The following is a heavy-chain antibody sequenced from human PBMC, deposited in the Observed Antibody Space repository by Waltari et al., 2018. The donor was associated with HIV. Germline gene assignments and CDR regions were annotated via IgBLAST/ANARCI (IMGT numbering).Heavy chain of an antibody. D-gene: IGHD5-18*01. CDR3: ARHEWSTVMGGNYFYY. CDR1: GGSISSRSYY. V-gene: IGHV4-39*01. J-gene: IGHJ4*02. CDR2: IYYKGGT. Sequence: QVQLQESGPGLVKASETLSLTCTVSGGSISSRSYYWGGIRQPPGKGLEWSGSIYYKGGTDYNPSLKSRVTISVDTSKNQFSLKLSSVTAADTALYYCARHEWSTVMGGNYFYYWGQGTLVTVSS.